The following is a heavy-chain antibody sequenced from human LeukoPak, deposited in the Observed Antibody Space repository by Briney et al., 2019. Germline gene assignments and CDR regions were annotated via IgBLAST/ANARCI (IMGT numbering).Heavy chain of an antibody. CDR2: IDHSGST. CDR3: ARDSALAQAVMFDY. V-gene: IGHV4-38-2*02. Sequence: SETLSLTCGVYGGFFSGYYWGWIRQPPGKGLEWTGSIDHSGSTYYNPSLKSRITISVDTSKNQFSLKLSSVTAADTAVYYCARDSALAQAVMFDYWGQGTLVTVSS. CDR1: GGFFSGYY. D-gene: IGHD6-19*01. J-gene: IGHJ4*02.